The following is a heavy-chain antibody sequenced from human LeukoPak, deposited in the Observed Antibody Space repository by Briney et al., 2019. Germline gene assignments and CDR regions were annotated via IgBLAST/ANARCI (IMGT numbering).Heavy chain of an antibody. CDR2: IFYSGNT. V-gene: IGHV4-59*01. CDR3: ARGSSFRGHVDY. Sequence: SETLSLTCTVSGGSISNYYWSWIRQPPGKGLEWIGYIFYSGNTNYNPSLKSRVAISVDTSKNQFSLNLSSVTAADTAVYYCARGSSFRGHVDYWGQGTLVTVSS. D-gene: IGHD3-16*01. J-gene: IGHJ4*02. CDR1: GGSISNYY.